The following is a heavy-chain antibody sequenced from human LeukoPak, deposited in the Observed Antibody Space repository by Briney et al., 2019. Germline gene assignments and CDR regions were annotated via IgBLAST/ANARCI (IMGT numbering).Heavy chain of an antibody. CDR3: ARLQGPFYWYFDL. J-gene: IGHJ2*01. Sequence: SETLTLTCTVSGGSISSYYWSWNRQPPGKGLEWIGYIYTSGSTNYNPSLKSRVTISVDTSKNQFSLKLSSVTAADTAVYYCARLQGPFYWYFDLWGRGTRVTVSS. V-gene: IGHV4-4*09. CDR2: IYTSGST. CDR1: GGSISSYY.